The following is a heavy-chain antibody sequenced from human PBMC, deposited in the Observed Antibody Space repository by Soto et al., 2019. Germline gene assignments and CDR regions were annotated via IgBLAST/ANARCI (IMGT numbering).Heavy chain of an antibody. CDR1: GYSFTSYW. V-gene: IGHV5-51*01. J-gene: IGHJ4*02. Sequence: GESLKISCKVSGYSFTSYWIGCVRQMPGKGLEWMGIIYPGDSDTRYSPSFQGQVTISADKSISTAYLQWSSLKASDTAMYYCARPYYYDSSGPTEDFDYWGQGTLVTVSS. CDR2: IYPGDSDT. D-gene: IGHD3-22*01. CDR3: ARPYYYDSSGPTEDFDY.